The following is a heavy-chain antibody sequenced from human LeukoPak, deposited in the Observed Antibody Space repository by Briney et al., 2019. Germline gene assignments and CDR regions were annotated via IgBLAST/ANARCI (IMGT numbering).Heavy chain of an antibody. CDR3: ARVPPGNWNDS. V-gene: IGHV4-34*01. D-gene: IGHD3-10*01. Sequence: SETLSFTCAGYGVSFSGYYWSWIRQPPGKGLEWIGEINHSGSTNYNPSLKSRVTISVDTSKNQFSLKLSSVTAADTALYYCARVPPGNWNDSWGQGTLVTVSS. J-gene: IGHJ5*01. CDR2: INHSGST. CDR1: GVSFSGYY.